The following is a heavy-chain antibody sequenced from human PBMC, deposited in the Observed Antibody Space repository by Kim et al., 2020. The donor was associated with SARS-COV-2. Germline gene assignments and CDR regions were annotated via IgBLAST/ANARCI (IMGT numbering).Heavy chain of an antibody. J-gene: IGHJ4*02. CDR3: ARGRRYSSSWYVFFGY. CDR1: GFTFSSYD. V-gene: IGHV3-13*04. CDR2: IGTAGDT. D-gene: IGHD6-13*01. Sequence: GGSLRLSCAASGFTFSSYDMHWVRQATGKGLEWVSAIGTAGDTYYQGSVMGRFTIARENAKNSLYLQMNSLRAGDTAVYYWARGRRYSSSWYVFFGYWGQGTLVTVSS.